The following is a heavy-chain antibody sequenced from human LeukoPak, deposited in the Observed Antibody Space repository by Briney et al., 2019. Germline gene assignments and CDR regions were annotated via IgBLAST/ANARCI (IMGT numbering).Heavy chain of an antibody. V-gene: IGHV3-53*01. D-gene: IGHD1-7*01. J-gene: IGHJ4*02. Sequence: GRSLRLSCAPSGITVSSNYMSWVRQAPGKGQEWVSVIYSGGDTFYADSVKGRFTISRDNSKNTLYLQMNSLRAEDTAVYYCAAKVELRSNGPYFNSWGQGTLVTVSS. CDR1: GITVSSNY. CDR3: AAKVELRSNGPYFNS. CDR2: IYSGGDT.